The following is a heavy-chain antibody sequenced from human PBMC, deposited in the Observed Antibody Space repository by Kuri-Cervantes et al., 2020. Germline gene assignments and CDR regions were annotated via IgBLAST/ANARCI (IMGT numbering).Heavy chain of an antibody. CDR2: ISGSGGST. J-gene: IGHJ4*02. CDR1: GFTFSSYS. V-gene: IGHV3-23*01. Sequence: GGSLRLSCAASGFTFSSYSMNWVRQAPGKGLEWVSAISGSGGSTYYADSVKGRFTISRDNSKNTLYLQMNSLRAEDTAVYYCAKDTYGSGSYLFDYWGQGTLVTVSS. CDR3: AKDTYGSGSYLFDY. D-gene: IGHD3-10*01.